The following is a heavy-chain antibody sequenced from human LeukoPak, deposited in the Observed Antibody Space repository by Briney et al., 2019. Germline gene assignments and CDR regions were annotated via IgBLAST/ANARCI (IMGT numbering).Heavy chain of an antibody. V-gene: IGHV3-49*04. D-gene: IGHD2-15*01. J-gene: IGHJ4*02. CDR3: TRGSGRFEY. CDR2: IRDKADGGTT. Sequence: PGGSLRLSCAGSRFTFCDFPLNWVRLAPGKGLVWVGYIRDKADGGTTEYAASVKGRFTISRYDSKRIAYLQMNSPQTEDTGIYYCTRGSGRFEYWGQGALVTVSS. CDR1: RFTFCDFP.